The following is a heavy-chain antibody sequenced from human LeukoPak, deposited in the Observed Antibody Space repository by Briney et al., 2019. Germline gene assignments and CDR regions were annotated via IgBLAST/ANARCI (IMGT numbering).Heavy chain of an antibody. CDR1: GYTFTGYY. CDR3: ARGADFWEPYYYYYYMDV. CDR2: INPNSGGT. Sequence: ASVKVSCKASGYTFTGYYMHWVRQAPGQGLEWMGWINPNSGGTNYAQKFQGRVTMTRDTSISTAYMELSRLRSDDTAVYYCARGADFWEPYYYYYYMDVWGKGTTVTVSS. J-gene: IGHJ6*03. D-gene: IGHD3/OR15-3a*01. V-gene: IGHV1-2*02.